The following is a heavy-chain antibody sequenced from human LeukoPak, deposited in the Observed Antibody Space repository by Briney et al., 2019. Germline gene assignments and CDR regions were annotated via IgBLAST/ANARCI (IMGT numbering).Heavy chain of an antibody. CDR2: ISYDGSNK. J-gene: IGHJ4*02. V-gene: IGHV3-30-3*01. CDR1: GFTFSSYA. Sequence: GRSLRLSCAASGFTFSSYAMHWVRQAPGKGLEWVAVISYDGSNKYYADSVKGRFTISRDNSKNTLYLQMNSLRAEDTAVYYCARASTVTTRGHFDYWGQGTLVTVSS. D-gene: IGHD4-17*01. CDR3: ARASTVTTRGHFDY.